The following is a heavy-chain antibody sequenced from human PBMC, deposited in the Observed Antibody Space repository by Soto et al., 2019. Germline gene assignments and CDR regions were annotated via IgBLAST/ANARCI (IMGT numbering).Heavy chain of an antibody. Sequence: EVQLVESGGGLVQPGGSLRLSCAASGFTFSNYWMSWVRQAPGKGLEGVANIKNDGSEEYYVDSVKGRFTISRDNAKNSLYLQMNSLRAEDTAVYYCARDSPPFYSGYDWVSWGQGTLVTVSS. D-gene: IGHD5-12*01. J-gene: IGHJ5*02. CDR3: ARDSPPFYSGYDWVS. CDR1: GFTFSNYW. V-gene: IGHV3-7*01. CDR2: IKNDGSEE.